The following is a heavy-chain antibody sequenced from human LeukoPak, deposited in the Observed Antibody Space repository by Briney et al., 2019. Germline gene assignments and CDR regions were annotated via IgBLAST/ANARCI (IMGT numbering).Heavy chain of an antibody. D-gene: IGHD3-10*01. CDR1: GGSISSYY. CDR3: ARERFGEYFDY. CDR2: IYYSGST. J-gene: IGHJ4*02. Sequence: PSETLSLTCTGSGGSISSYYWSWIRQPPRKGLEWIGYIYYSGSTNYNPSLKSRVTISVDTSKNQFSLKLSSVTAADTAVYYCARERFGEYFDYWGQGTLVTVSS. V-gene: IGHV4-59*01.